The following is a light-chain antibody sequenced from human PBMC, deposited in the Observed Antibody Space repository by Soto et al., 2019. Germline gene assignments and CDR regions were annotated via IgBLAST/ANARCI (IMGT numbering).Light chain of an antibody. J-gene: IGKJ1*01. Sequence: EIVLTQSPGTLSLSPGERATLSCRASQSVSTSYLAWYQQKPGQAPRLLIYGASSMATGIPDRFSGSGSGTDFTLTISRLEPEDFAVYYCQQYGSSRETFGQGTKVEIE. CDR2: GAS. V-gene: IGKV3-20*01. CDR1: QSVSTSY. CDR3: QQYGSSRET.